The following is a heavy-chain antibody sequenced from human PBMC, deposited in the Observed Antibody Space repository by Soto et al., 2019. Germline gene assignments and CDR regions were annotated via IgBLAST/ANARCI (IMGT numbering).Heavy chain of an antibody. CDR2: IKQDGSEK. J-gene: IGHJ4*02. Sequence: EVHLVESGGGLVQPGGSLRVSCAASGFTFSSFWMSWVRQAPGKGLEWVANIKQDGSEKNYVDSVKGRFTISRDNAKNSLYLQMNSLRDEDTAVYYCARGAIATAISYWGQGTLVTVSS. CDR1: GFTFSSFW. D-gene: IGHD6-13*01. V-gene: IGHV3-7*03. CDR3: ARGAIATAISY.